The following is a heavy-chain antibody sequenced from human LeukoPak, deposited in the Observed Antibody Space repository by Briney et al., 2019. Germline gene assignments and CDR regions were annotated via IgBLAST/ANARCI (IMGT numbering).Heavy chain of an antibody. J-gene: IGHJ4*02. CDR1: GGSISSFY. Sequence: SETLSLTCTVSGGSISSFYWSWVRQPPGKGLEWVGYISYSGSTSYHTSLKSRATILVDTSKSQFSLKLSSVTAADTAVYYCAARGPYSGSSYWGQGTLVTVSS. CDR3: AARGPYSGSSY. V-gene: IGHV4-59*08. D-gene: IGHD1-26*01. CDR2: ISYSGST.